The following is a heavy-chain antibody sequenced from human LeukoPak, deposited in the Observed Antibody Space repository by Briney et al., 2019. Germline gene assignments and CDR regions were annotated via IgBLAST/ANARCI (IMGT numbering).Heavy chain of an antibody. CDR2: ISGSGGST. CDR3: XXXXXXXSRVVVTAQY. Sequence: PGGSLRLSCAASGFTFSSYTMSWVRQAPGKGLEWVSAISGSGGSTYYADSVKGRFTISRDNSKNTLYLQMNSLRAEDTAVYYCXXXXXXXSRVVVTAQYWGQGTLVTVSS. J-gene: IGHJ4*02. CDR1: GFTFSSYT. D-gene: IGHD2-21*02. V-gene: IGHV3-23*01.